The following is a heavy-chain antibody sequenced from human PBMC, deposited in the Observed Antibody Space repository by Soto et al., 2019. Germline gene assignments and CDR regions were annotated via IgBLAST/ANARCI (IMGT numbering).Heavy chain of an antibody. CDR2: IYYSGRT. Sequence: QVQLQESGPGLVKPSETLSLTCTVSGGAFSSYYWSWIRQPPGNGLEWIGYIYYSGRTHYNPSLKSRVTRSVDTSKNQFPLKLSSVTAAATDVYYCARRLAVVVPAANYYYYYMDVWGKGTTVTVSS. D-gene: IGHD2-2*01. J-gene: IGHJ6*03. CDR1: GGAFSSYY. CDR3: ARRLAVVVPAANYYYYYMDV. V-gene: IGHV4-59*08.